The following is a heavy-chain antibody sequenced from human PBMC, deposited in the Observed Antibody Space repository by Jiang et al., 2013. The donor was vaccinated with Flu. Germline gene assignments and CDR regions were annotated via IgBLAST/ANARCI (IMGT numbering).Heavy chain of an antibody. Sequence: VQLVESGGGLVKPGGSLRLSCAASEFTFSNAWMSWVRQAPGKGLEWVGRIKSNSDGGTTHYAAPVRGRFTISRDDSENTPYLQMNSLKTEDTAVYYCLATQHYYDDSGFDYWGQGTLVTVSS. V-gene: IGHV3-15*01. CDR2: IKSNSDGGTT. D-gene: IGHD3-22*01. CDR1: EFTFSNAW. J-gene: IGHJ4*02. CDR3: LATQHYYDDSGFDY.